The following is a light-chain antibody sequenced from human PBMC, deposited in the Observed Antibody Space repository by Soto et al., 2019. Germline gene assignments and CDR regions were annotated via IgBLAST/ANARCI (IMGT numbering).Light chain of an antibody. CDR1: SGHSSYA. V-gene: IGLV4-69*01. CDR3: QTWGTGIRV. CDR2: LNSDGSH. Sequence: QSVLTQSPSACASLEASVKLTCNVSSGHSSYAIAWHQQQPEKGPRYLMKLNSDGSHSKGDGIPDRFSGSSSGAERYLTISSLQSEDEAEYYCQTWGTGIRVFGTGTKLTVL. J-gene: IGLJ1*01.